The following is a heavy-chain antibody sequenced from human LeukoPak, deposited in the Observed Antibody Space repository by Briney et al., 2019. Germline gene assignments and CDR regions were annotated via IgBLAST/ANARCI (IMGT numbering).Heavy chain of an antibody. CDR3: ARALRIETFGVRRYYYHAMNV. D-gene: IGHD3-3*01. CDR2: INPSSLGT. V-gene: IGHV1-46*01. CDR1: GYTFSGYY. J-gene: IGHJ6*02. Sequence: ASVKVSCKPSGYTFSGYYIHWVRQAPGQGLEWMGWINPSSLGTTYAQRFQGRVTMTTDTSTSTVYMDLSSLRSEDTAVYYCARALRIETFGVRRYYYHAMNVWGQGTTVTVSS.